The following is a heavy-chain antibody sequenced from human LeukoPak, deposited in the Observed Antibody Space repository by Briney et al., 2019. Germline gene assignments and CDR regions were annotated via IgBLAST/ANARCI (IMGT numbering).Heavy chain of an antibody. CDR2: INHSGST. D-gene: IGHD3-10*01. J-gene: IGHJ6*02. V-gene: IGHV4-34*01. Sequence: NPSETLSLTCAVYGGSFSGYYWSWIRQPPGKGLEWIGEINHSGSTNYNPSLKSRVTISVDTSKNQFSLKLSSVTAADTAVYYCARLCITVRGPSLYGSGSYYRLSYYYYGMDVWGQGTTVTVSS. CDR3: ARLCITVRGPSLYGSGSYYRLSYYYYGMDV. CDR1: GGSFSGYY.